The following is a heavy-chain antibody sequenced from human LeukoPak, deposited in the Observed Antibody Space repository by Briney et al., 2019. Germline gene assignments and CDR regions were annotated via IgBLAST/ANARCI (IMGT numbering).Heavy chain of an antibody. Sequence: SETLSLTCAVYGGSFSGYYWSWIRQPPGKGLEWIGEINHSGSTNYNPSLKSRVTISVDTSKNQFSLKLSSVTAADTAVYYCARGESAETSWDIWGQGTMVTVSS. CDR3: ARGESAETSWDI. V-gene: IGHV4-34*01. CDR1: GGSFSGYY. D-gene: IGHD1-14*01. J-gene: IGHJ3*02. CDR2: INHSGST.